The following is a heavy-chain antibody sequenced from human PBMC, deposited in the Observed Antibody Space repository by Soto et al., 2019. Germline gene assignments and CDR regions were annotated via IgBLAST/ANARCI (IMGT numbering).Heavy chain of an antibody. CDR1: GGTFSSYA. CDR2: IIPIFGTA. V-gene: IGHV1-69*13. CDR3: AREDDYYGSGSYYKNRYGMDV. Sequence: SVKVSCKASGGTFSSYAISWVRQAPGQGLEWMGGIIPIFGTANYAQKFQGRVTITADESTSTAYMELSSLRSEDTAVYYCAREDDYYGSGSYYKNRYGMDVWGQGPKDTVSS. D-gene: IGHD3-10*01. J-gene: IGHJ6*02.